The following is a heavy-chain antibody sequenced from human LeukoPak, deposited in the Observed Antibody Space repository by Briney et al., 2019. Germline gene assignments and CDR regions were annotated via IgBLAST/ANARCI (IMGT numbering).Heavy chain of an antibody. CDR3: AKDFYYNFDY. D-gene: IGHD3-10*01. V-gene: IGHV3-23*01. Sequence: QPGGSLRLSCAASGFTFSSYAMSWVRQAPGKGLEWVSAISGSGGSTYYADSVKGRFTISRDYSKNTLYLQMNGLGAEDTAVYYCAKDFYYNFDYWGQGTLVTVSS. J-gene: IGHJ4*02. CDR2: ISGSGGST. CDR1: GFTFSSYA.